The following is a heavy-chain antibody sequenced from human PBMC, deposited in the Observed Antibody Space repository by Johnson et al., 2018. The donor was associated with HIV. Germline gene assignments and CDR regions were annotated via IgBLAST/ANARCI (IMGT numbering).Heavy chain of an antibody. J-gene: IGHJ3*02. D-gene: IGHD1-26*01. V-gene: IGHV3-7*01. CDR2: IQQAGSEK. Sequence: VQLVESGGGLVQPGGSLRLSCAACGFTLSSYWMSWVRQAPGKGLEWVANIQQAGSEKYYVDSVKGRFTISRDNAKNSLYLQMNSLRAEDTAVYYCAREGAPSARDFGAFDIWGQGTMVTVSS. CDR3: AREGAPSARDFGAFDI. CDR1: GFTLSSYW.